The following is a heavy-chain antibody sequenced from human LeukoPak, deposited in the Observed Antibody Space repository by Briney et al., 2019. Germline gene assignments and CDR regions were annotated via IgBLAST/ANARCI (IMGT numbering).Heavy chain of an antibody. CDR3: VKDRYYYDSTPVGAFDI. D-gene: IGHD3-22*01. CDR1: GFTFISYA. CDR2: ISSNGGST. V-gene: IGHV3-64D*09. Sequence: GGSLRLSCSASGFTFISYAMYWVRQAPGKGLEYVSAISSNGGSTYYADSVKGRFTISRDNSENTLYLQMSSLRAEDTAVYYCVKDRYYYDSTPVGAFDIWGLGTMVTVSS. J-gene: IGHJ3*02.